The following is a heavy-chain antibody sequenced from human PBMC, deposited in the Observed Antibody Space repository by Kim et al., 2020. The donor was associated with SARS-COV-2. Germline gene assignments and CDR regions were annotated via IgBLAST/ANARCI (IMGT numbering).Heavy chain of an antibody. Sequence: GGSLRLSCAASGFTFSDYYMSWIRQAPGKGLEWVAYIRSGGSTIYYADSVKGRFTISRDNAKNTLYLQMNSLRAEDTAVYYCARDPSSSWYHWFDPWGQGPRLTVPS. V-gene: IGHV3-11*01. CDR1: GFTFSDYY. CDR3: ARDPSSSWYHWFDP. D-gene: IGHD6-13*01. J-gene: IGHJ5*02. CDR2: IRSGGSTI.